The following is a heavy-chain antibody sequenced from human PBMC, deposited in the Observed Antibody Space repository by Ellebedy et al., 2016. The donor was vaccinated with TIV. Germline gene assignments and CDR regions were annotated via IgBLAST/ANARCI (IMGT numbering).Heavy chain of an antibody. CDR1: GGSISSGDYY. D-gene: IGHD3-10*01. J-gene: IGHJ4*02. CDR2: IYYSGST. V-gene: IGHV4-30-4*02. Sequence: SETLSLTXTVSGGSISSGDYYWSWIRQPPGKGLEWIGYIYYSGSTYYNPSLKSRVTISVDTSKNQFSLKLSSVTAADTAVYYCARAHRWFGELSIHFDYWGQGTLVTVSS. CDR3: ARAHRWFGELSIHFDY.